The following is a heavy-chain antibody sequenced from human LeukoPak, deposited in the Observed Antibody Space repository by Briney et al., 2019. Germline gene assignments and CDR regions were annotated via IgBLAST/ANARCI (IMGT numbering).Heavy chain of an antibody. Sequence: GGSLRLSCAASGFTFSSYAMHWVRQAPGKGLEWVAVISYDGSNKYYADSVKGRFTISRDNSKNTLYLQMNSLRAEDTAVYYCARGGSGSHLRYWGQGTLVTVSS. CDR1: GFTFSSYA. J-gene: IGHJ4*02. CDR3: ARGGSGSHLRY. D-gene: IGHD3-10*01. CDR2: ISYDGSNK. V-gene: IGHV3-30-3*01.